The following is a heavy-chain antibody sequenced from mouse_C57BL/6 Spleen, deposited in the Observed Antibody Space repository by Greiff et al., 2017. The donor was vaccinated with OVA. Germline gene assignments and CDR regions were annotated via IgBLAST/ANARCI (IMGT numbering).Heavy chain of an antibody. J-gene: IGHJ4*01. CDR2: IRDDGSN. D-gene: IGHD2-1*01. CDR3: ASVYYGNYGYYAMDY. CDR1: GYSITSGYY. V-gene: IGHV3-6*01. Sequence: EVQVVESGPGLVKPSQSLSLTCSVTGYSITSGYYWNWIRQFPGNKLEWMGYIRDDGSNNYNPPLKNRISITRDTSKNQFFLKLNSVTTEDTATYYCASVYYGNYGYYAMDYWGQGTSVTVSS.